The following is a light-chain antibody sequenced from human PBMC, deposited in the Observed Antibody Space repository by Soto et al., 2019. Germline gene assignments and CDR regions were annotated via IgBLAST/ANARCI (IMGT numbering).Light chain of an antibody. CDR1: QSVSNY. V-gene: IGKV3-11*01. CDR3: RQRSNWPRFT. J-gene: IGKJ2*01. CDR2: DAS. Sequence: EIVLTQSPATLSLSPGERATLSCRASQSVSNYLAWYQQKPGQAPRLLIYDASNRATGIPARFSGSGSGTAFTLTISRLEPEDVAVYYCRQRSNWPRFTFGQGTKVEIK.